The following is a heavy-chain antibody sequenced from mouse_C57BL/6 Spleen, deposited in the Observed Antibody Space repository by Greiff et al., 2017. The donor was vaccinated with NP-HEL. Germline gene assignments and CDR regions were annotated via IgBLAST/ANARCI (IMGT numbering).Heavy chain of an antibody. CDR3: ARRWADYFDY. CDR2: IDPSDSYT. Sequence: QVQLQQPGAELVMPGASVKLSCKASGYTFTSYWMHWVKQRPGQGLEWIGEIDPSDSYTNYNQKFKGKSTLTVDKSSSTAYMQLSSLTSEASAVYYGARRWADYFDYWGQGTTLTVSS. CDR1: GYTFTSYW. D-gene: IGHD2-3*01. V-gene: IGHV1-69*01. J-gene: IGHJ2*01.